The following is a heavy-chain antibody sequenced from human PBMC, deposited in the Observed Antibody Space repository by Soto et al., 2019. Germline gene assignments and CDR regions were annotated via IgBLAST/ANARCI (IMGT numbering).Heavy chain of an antibody. CDR2: IYYSGST. CDR1: GGSISSSSYY. J-gene: IGHJ4*02. Sequence: SETLSLTCSVSGGSISSSSYYWAWIRQPPGKGLEWIGSIYYSGSTYDNPSLKSRVTISVDTSKNQFSLKLSSVTAADSAVYYCARRSSGIIDYWGQGTLVTVSS. V-gene: IGHV4-39*01. CDR3: ARRSSGIIDY. D-gene: IGHD2-15*01.